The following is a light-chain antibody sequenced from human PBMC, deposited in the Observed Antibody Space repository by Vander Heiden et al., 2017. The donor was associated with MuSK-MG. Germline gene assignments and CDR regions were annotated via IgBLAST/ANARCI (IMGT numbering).Light chain of an antibody. CDR3: QSYDSSLSGSYVV. J-gene: IGLJ2*01. Sequence: QSVLTPPPSVSGAPGQRVTIPCPGSSSNIGAGYDVHWYQQLPGTAPKRLIYGNSNRPSGVPDRFSGSKSGTSASLAITGLQAEDEADYYCQSYDSSLSGSYVVFGGGTKLTVL. CDR1: SSNIGAGYD. CDR2: GNS. V-gene: IGLV1-40*01.